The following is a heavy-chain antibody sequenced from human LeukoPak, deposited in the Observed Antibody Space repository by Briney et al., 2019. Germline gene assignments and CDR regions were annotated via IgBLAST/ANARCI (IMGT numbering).Heavy chain of an antibody. CDR2: IKQDGSEK. CDR1: GFTFSNYW. V-gene: IGHV3-7*01. J-gene: IGHJ3*02. Sequence: GGSLRLSCAASGFTFSNYWMTWVRQAPGKGLEWVANIKQDGSEKYYVDSVKGRFTISRDNAKNSLYLQMNSLRAEDTAVYYCARDESLGDFWSGYFDAFDIWGQGTMVTVSS. CDR3: ARDESLGDFWSGYFDAFDI. D-gene: IGHD3-3*01.